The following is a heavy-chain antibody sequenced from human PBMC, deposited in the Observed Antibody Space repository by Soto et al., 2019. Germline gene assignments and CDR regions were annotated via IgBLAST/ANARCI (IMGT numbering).Heavy chain of an antibody. V-gene: IGHV3-23*01. CDR3: AKGKISTTTYTSFDS. D-gene: IGHD1-26*01. CDR2: FXGXXXGT. Sequence: SCADSGFSFSTYSMSWVRQAPVKGLEWVSTFXGXXXGTYXAXSXXXXFTISRDNFKSSLYLQMSRLRAEDTAVYYCAKGKISTTTYTSFDSWGQGTLVTVSS. J-gene: IGHJ5*01. CDR1: GFSFSTYS.